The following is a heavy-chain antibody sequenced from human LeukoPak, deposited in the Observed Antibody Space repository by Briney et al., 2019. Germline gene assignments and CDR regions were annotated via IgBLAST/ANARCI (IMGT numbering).Heavy chain of an antibody. CDR2: INPNSGGT. CDR3: ARDNCGGDCYSNNWFDP. V-gene: IGHV1-2*02. D-gene: IGHD2-21*02. Sequence: ASVKVSCKASGYTFTGYYMHWVRQAPGQGLEWMGWINPNSGGTNYAQKFQGRVTMTRDTSISTAYMELSRLRSDDTAVYYCARDNCGGDCYSNNWFDPWGQGTLVTVSS. J-gene: IGHJ5*02. CDR1: GYTFTGYY.